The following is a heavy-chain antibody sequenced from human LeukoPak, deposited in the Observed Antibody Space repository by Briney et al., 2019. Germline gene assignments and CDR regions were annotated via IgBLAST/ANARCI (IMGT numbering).Heavy chain of an antibody. CDR1: GFTFKLYW. Sequence: GGSLRLSCAVSGFTFKLYWMHWVRQAPGKGPVWVSRINDDGSDTTYADSVKGRFTISRDDAKNMLFLQMNSLRAEDTAVYYCAKDVGWDFYFDYWGQGALVTVAS. CDR2: INDDGSDT. D-gene: IGHD6-19*01. CDR3: AKDVGWDFYFDY. J-gene: IGHJ4*02. V-gene: IGHV3-74*01.